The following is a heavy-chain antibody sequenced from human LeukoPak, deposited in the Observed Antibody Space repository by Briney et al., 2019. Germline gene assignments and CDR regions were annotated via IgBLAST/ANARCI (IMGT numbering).Heavy chain of an antibody. D-gene: IGHD3-22*01. V-gene: IGHV4-39*07. Sequence: KTSETLSLTCTVSGGSISSSSYYWSWIRQPPGKGLEWIGEINHSGSTNYNPSLKSRVTISVDTSKNQFSLKLSSVTAADTAVYYCARGRGILSSGYKYWGQGTLVTVSS. J-gene: IGHJ4*02. CDR3: ARGRGILSSGYKY. CDR1: GGSISSSSYY. CDR2: INHSGST.